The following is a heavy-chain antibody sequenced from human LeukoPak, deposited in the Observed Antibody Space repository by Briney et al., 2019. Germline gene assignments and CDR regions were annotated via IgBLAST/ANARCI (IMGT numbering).Heavy chain of an antibody. D-gene: IGHD3-3*01. J-gene: IGHJ6*03. CDR1: GFTFSNAW. CDR2: IKSKTDGGTT. CDR3: TTVRYYYYYYYMDV. Sequence: KTGGSLRLSCAASGFTFSNAWMSWVRQAPGKGLEWVGRIKSKTDGGTTDYTAPVKGRFTISRDDSKNTLYLQMNSLKTEDTAVYYCTTVRYYYYYYYMDVWGKGTTVTVSS. V-gene: IGHV3-15*01.